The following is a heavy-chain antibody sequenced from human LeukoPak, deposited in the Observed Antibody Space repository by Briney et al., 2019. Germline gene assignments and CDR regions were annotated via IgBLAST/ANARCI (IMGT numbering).Heavy chain of an antibody. CDR1: GGSISSYY. CDR3: ARGSVAARNDAFDI. Sequence: SETLSLTCTVSGGSISSYYWSWIRQPPGKGLEWIAYIYYSGSTNYNPSLKSRVTISVDTSKNQFSLKLSSVTVADTAVYYCARGSVAARNDAFDIWGQGTMVTVSS. CDR2: IYYSGST. V-gene: IGHV4-59*01. D-gene: IGHD6-6*01. J-gene: IGHJ3*02.